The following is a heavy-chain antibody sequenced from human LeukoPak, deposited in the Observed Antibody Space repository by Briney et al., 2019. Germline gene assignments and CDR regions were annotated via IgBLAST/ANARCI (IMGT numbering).Heavy chain of an antibody. CDR1: GGSTSSSSYY. V-gene: IGHV4-39*07. J-gene: IGHJ4*02. Sequence: SETLSLTCTVSGGSTSSSSYYWGWIRQPPGKGLEWIGSVYYSGSTFYNPSLKSRVTISVDTSKNQFSLKLSSVTAADTAVYYCARVDPDSSSTLEVFDYWGQGTLVTVSS. CDR2: VYYSGST. CDR3: ARVDPDSSSTLEVFDY. D-gene: IGHD6-6*01.